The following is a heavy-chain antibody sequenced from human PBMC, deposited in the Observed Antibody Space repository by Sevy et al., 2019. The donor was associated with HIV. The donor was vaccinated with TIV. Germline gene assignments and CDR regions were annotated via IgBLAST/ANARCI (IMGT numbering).Heavy chain of an antibody. V-gene: IGHV3-11*06. CDR1: GFTFSDYY. CDR3: ARISGGSIASWFDP. CDR2: ISSSSSYT. Sequence: GGSLTLSCAASGFTFSDYYMSWIRQAPGKGLEWVSYISSSSSYTNYADSVKGRFTISRDNAKNSLYLQMNSLRAEDTAVYYCARISGGSIASWFDPWGQGTLVTVSS. J-gene: IGHJ5*02. D-gene: IGHD2-15*01.